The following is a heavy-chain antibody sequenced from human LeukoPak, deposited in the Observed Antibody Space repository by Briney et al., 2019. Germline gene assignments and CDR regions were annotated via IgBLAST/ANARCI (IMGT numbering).Heavy chain of an antibody. V-gene: IGHV3-33*01. Sequence: GGSLRLSCAASGFTFNNYGMHWVRQAPGKGLEWVAAIWYDGSNKYYADSVKGRFTISRGNSKNTLYLQMNSLRAEDTALYYCARGQEYYYDSSAYSKFDYWGQGTLVTVSS. D-gene: IGHD3-22*01. CDR2: IWYDGSNK. CDR3: ARGQEYYYDSSAYSKFDY. CDR1: GFTFNNYG. J-gene: IGHJ4*02.